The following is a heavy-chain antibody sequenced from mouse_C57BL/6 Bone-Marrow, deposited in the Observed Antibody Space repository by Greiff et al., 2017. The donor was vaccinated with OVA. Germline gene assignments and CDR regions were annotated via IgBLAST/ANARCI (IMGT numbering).Heavy chain of an antibody. D-gene: IGHD1-1*01. V-gene: IGHV1-54*01. CDR3: ARSPFYYYGSDAMDY. CDR1: GYAFTNYL. J-gene: IGHJ4*01. Sequence: VQLQQSGAELVRPGTSVKVSCKASGYAFTNYLIEWVKQRPGQGLEWIGVINPGSGGTNYNEKFKGKATLTADKSSSTAYMQLSSLTSEDSAVYFCARSPFYYYGSDAMDYWGQGTSVTVPS. CDR2: INPGSGGT.